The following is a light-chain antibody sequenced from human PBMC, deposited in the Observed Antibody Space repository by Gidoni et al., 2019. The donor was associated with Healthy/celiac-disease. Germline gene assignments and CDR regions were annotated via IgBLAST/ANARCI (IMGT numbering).Light chain of an antibody. CDR2: GAS. V-gene: IGKV3-20*01. Sequence: EIVLTQSPGTLSLSPGERATLSCRASQSVSSSYLAWYQQKPGQAPRLLICGASNRATGIPDRFSGSGSGTDFTLTISRLEPEDFAVYYCQQYGSSSITFGQGTRLEIK. CDR1: QSVSSSY. CDR3: QQYGSSSIT. J-gene: IGKJ5*01.